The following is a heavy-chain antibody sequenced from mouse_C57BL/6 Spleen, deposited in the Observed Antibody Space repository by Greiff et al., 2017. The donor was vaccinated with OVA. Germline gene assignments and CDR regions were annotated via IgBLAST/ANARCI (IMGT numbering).Heavy chain of an antibody. D-gene: IGHD3-2*02. CDR3: AGEPDSSGYDYFDY. Sequence: EVMLVESGGGLVKPGGSLKLSCAASGFTFSSYAMSWVRQTPEKRLEWVATISDGGSYTYYPDNVKGRFTISRDNAKNNLYLQMGHLKSEDTAMYYCAGEPDSSGYDYFDYWGQGTTLTVSS. CDR2: ISDGGSYT. J-gene: IGHJ2*01. CDR1: GFTFSSYA. V-gene: IGHV5-4*01.